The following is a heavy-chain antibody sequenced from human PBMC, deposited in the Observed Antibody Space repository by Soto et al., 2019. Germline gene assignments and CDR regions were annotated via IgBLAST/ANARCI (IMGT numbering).Heavy chain of an antibody. D-gene: IGHD2-2*01. Sequence: ASVKVSCKASGYTFTSYGISWVRQAPGQGLEWMGWISAYNGNTNYAQKLQGRVTMTTDTSASTAYMELRSLRSDDTAVYYCARDSVVVPSLVYWGQGTLVTVSS. V-gene: IGHV1-18*04. CDR1: GYTFTSYG. CDR2: ISAYNGNT. J-gene: IGHJ4*02. CDR3: ARDSVVVPSLVY.